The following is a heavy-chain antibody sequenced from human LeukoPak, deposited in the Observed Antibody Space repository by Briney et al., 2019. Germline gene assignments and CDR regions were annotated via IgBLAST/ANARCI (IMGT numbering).Heavy chain of an antibody. V-gene: IGHV1-24*01. D-gene: IGHD3-22*01. J-gene: IGHJ3*02. CDR2: FDPEDGET. CDR3: ARDSAIVEELAFDI. Sequence: ASVKVSCKVSGYTLTELSMHWVRQAPGKGLEWMGGFDPEDGETIYAQKFQGRVTMTEDTSTDTAYMELSSLRSEDTAVYYCARDSAIVEELAFDIWGQGTMVTVSS. CDR1: GYTLTELS.